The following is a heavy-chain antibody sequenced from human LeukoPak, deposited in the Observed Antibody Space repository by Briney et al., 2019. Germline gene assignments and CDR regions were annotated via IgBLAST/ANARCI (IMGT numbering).Heavy chain of an antibody. CDR3: TRGQGLYY. Sequence: GGSLRLSCAGSGFTFSDSTMSWYRQAPGKGLEWVGFIRRKAYGETTEYAASVKGRFTISRDDSKSIAYLQMSSLKTEDTAVYYCTRGQGLYYWGQGALVTVSS. D-gene: IGHD3/OR15-3a*01. J-gene: IGHJ4*02. CDR2: IRRKAYGETT. CDR1: GFTFSDST. V-gene: IGHV3-49*03.